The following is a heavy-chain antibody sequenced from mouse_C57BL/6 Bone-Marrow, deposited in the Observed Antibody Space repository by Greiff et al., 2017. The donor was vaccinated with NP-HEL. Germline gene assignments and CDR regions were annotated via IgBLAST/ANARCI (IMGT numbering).Heavy chain of an antibody. CDR3: ARYYYGSRGWYFDV. V-gene: IGHV1-72*01. CDR1: GYTFTSYW. D-gene: IGHD1-1*01. J-gene: IGHJ1*03. CDR2: IDPNSGGT. Sequence: QVQLQQPGADLVKPGASVKLSCKASGYTFTSYWMHWVKQRPGRGLEWIGRIDPNSGGTKFNEKFKTKATLTVAKPSSTASMQLSSLTSEDSAVYYCARYYYGSRGWYFDVWGTGTTVTVSS.